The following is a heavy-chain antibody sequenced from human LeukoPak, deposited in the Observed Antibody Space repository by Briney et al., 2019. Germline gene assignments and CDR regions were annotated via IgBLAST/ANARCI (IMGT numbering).Heavy chain of an antibody. Sequence: GGSLRLSCAASGFTFDDYTMHWVRQTPGKGLEWVSLISWDGGSTYYADSVKGRFTISRDNSKNSLYLQMNSLRTEDTALYYCAKDRGRTRSLFFVWRSYGMDVWGQGTTVTVSS. D-gene: IGHD3-16*01. V-gene: IGHV3-43*01. CDR1: GFTFDDYT. CDR3: AKDRGRTRSLFFVWRSYGMDV. J-gene: IGHJ6*02. CDR2: ISWDGGST.